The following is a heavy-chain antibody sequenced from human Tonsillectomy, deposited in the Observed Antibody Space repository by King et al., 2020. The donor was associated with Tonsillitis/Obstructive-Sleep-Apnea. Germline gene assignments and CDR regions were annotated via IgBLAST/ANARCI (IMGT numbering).Heavy chain of an antibody. D-gene: IGHD1-26*01. CDR2: TRNKANSYTT. CDR1: GFTFSDHY. Sequence: DVQLVESGGGLVQPGGSLRLSCVASGFTFSDHYMDWARQAPGKGLEWVGRTRNKANSYTTEYAASVKGRFTISRDDSRHSLYLQMKSLKTEDTAVYYCVRVRSIVGAYDLDYWGQGTLVTVSS. J-gene: IGHJ4*02. V-gene: IGHV3-72*01. CDR3: VRVRSIVGAYDLDY.